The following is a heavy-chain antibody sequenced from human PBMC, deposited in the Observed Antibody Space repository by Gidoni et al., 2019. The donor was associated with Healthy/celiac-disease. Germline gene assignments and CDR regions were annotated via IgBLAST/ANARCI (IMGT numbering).Heavy chain of an antibody. Sequence: QLLLVQSGAEVTKPGASVQVSCKASGYTFTSYGISLVRQAPGQGREWMGWISAYIGNTNYAQKRQGRVTMTTDTSTSTAYMELRSLRSDDTAVYYCARDSRGFLEWLLPPGYYYDMDAWGKGTTVTVSS. CDR1: GYTFTSYG. D-gene: IGHD3-3*01. V-gene: IGHV1-18*04. CDR2: ISAYIGNT. CDR3: ARDSRGFLEWLLPPGYYYDMDA. J-gene: IGHJ6*03.